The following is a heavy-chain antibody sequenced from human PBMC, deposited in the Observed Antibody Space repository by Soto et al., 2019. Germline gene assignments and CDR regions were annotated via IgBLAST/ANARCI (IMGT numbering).Heavy chain of an antibody. D-gene: IGHD5-18*01. Sequence: QIQLVQSGAELKKPGASVKVSCKASGYTFDSHAIGWVRQAPGQGLEWMGWISAYNGNTKYAQKFQGRVTMTTDTSRNTAYMELRSLRSDDTAVYYCARDPTAMGYYYGLDVWGPGTTVIVSS. J-gene: IGHJ6*02. CDR1: GYTFDSHA. CDR3: ARDPTAMGYYYGLDV. V-gene: IGHV1-18*01. CDR2: ISAYNGNT.